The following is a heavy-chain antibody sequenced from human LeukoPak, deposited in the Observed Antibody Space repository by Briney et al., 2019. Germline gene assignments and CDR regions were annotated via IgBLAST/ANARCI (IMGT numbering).Heavy chain of an antibody. CDR3: ARGKDYYGSGSYYY. CDR1: GFSFSSYG. CDR2: ISGLSGRT. J-gene: IGHJ4*02. Sequence: PGGSLRLSCATSGFSFSSYGMSWVRQAPGKGLEWVSSISGLSGRTYYADSVKGRVTISRDNSKNALSLQMNSLRAEDTAVYYCARGKDYYGSGSYYYWGQGTLVTVSS. D-gene: IGHD3-10*01. V-gene: IGHV3-23*01.